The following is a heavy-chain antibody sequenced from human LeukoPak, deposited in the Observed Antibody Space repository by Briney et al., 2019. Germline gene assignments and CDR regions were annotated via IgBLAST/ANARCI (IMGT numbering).Heavy chain of an antibody. V-gene: IGHV3-43*01. D-gene: IGHD6-13*01. CDR1: GFTFDDYT. Sequence: GGSLRLSCAASGFTFDDYTMHWVRHAPGKGLEWVSLISWDGGSTYYADSVKGRFTISRDNSKNSLYLQMNSLRTEDTTLYYCAKEGVSSSWLDYWGQGTLVTVSS. CDR3: AKEGVSSSWLDY. CDR2: ISWDGGST. J-gene: IGHJ4*02.